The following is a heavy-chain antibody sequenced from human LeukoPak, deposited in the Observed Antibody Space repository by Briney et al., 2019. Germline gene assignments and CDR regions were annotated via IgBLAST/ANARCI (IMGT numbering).Heavy chain of an antibody. CDR1: GYTFTGYY. CDR2: INPNSGGT. J-gene: IGHJ5*02. D-gene: IGHD2-2*01. CDR3: ARDRFGVVVPAATNWFDP. V-gene: IGHV1-2*06. Sequence: ASVKVSCKASGYTFTGYYMHWVRQAPGQGVEWMGRINPNSGGTNYAQKFQGRVTMTRDTSISTAYMELSRLRSDDTAVYYCARDRFGVVVPAATNWFDPWGQGTLVTVSS.